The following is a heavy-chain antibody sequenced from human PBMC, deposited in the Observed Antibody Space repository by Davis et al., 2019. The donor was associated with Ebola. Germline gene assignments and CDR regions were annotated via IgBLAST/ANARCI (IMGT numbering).Heavy chain of an antibody. CDR2: IYSGGST. D-gene: IGHD2-15*01. V-gene: IGHV3-53*05. CDR1: GFTVSSNY. CDR3: AKDIFRVFVVGCMDV. J-gene: IGHJ6*02. Sequence: GGSLRLSCAASGFTVSSNYMSWVRQAPGKGLEWVSVIYSGGSTYYADSVKGRFTISRDNSKNSLYLQMNSLRTEDTALYYCAKDIFRVFVVGCMDVWGQGTTVTVSS.